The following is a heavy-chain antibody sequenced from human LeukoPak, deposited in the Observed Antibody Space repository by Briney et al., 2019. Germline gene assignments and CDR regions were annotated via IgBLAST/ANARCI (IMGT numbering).Heavy chain of an antibody. J-gene: IGHJ4*02. CDR3: AKRVTVTTIQFYFDY. CDR2: ISGSGGST. CDR1: GFTFSSYA. V-gene: IGHV3-23*01. D-gene: IGHD4-17*01. Sequence: GGSLRLSCPASGFTFSSYAMSWVRQAPGKGLEWVSAISGSGGSTYYADSVKGRFTISRDNSKNTLYLQMNSLRAEDTAVYYCAKRVTVTTIQFYFDYWGQGTLVTVSS.